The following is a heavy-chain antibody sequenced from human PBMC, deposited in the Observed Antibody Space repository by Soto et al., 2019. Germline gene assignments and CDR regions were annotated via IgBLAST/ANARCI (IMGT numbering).Heavy chain of an antibody. Sequence: KTSETLSLTCTVSGDSITASYSNWAWIRQPPGKGLEWIGTFYYSGTTSQNPPLRSRITISGDTSRNQFPLNLRSVTAADSGDYYCAKLVRDDVRRSDLDHWGQGTLVTVSS. CDR3: AKLVRDDVRRSDLDH. CDR1: GDSITASYSN. CDR2: FYYSGTT. J-gene: IGHJ4*02. V-gene: IGHV4-39*01. D-gene: IGHD3-10*02.